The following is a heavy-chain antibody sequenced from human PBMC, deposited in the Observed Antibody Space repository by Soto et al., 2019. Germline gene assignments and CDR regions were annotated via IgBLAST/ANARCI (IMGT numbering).Heavy chain of an antibody. CDR3: ARGRGYSYGPYYYYYGMDV. CDR2: IYHSGST. Sequence: SETLSLTCAVSGGSMSSSNWWSWVRQPPGKGLEWIGEIYHSGSTNYNPSLKSRVTISVDKSKNQFSLKLSSVTAADTAVYYCARGRGYSYGPYYYYYGMDVWGQGTTVTVSS. CDR1: GGSMSSSNW. J-gene: IGHJ6*02. D-gene: IGHD5-18*01. V-gene: IGHV4-4*02.